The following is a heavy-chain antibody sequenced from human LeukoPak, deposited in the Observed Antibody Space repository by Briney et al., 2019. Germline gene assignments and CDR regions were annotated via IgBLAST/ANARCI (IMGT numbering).Heavy chain of an antibody. CDR1: GGSISSYY. D-gene: IGHD6-13*01. CDR2: IYYSGST. CDR3: ARDSSWGRIAAAGDDYYYGMDV. J-gene: IGHJ6*02. Sequence: SETLSLTCTVSGGSISSYYWSWIRQPPGKGLEWIGYIYYSGSTNYNPSLKSRVTISVDTSKNQFSLKLSSVTAADTAVYYCARDSSWGRIAAAGDDYYYGMDVWGQGTTVTASS. V-gene: IGHV4-59*01.